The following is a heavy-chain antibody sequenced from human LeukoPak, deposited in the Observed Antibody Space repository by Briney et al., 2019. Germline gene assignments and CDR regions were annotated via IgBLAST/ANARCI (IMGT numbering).Heavy chain of an antibody. Sequence: GGSLRLSCAASGFTFSSYEMNWVRQAPGKGLEWVSYISSSGSTIYYADSVKGRFTISRDNAKNSLYLQMNSLRAEDTAVYYCARKDPRAYTGSVNWFDPWGQGTLVTVSS. D-gene: IGHD1-14*01. CDR3: ARKDPRAYTGSVNWFDP. CDR1: GFTFSSYE. CDR2: ISSSGSTI. J-gene: IGHJ5*02. V-gene: IGHV3-48*03.